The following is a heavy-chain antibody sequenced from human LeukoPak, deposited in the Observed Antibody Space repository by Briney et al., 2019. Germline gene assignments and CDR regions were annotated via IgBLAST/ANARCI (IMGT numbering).Heavy chain of an antibody. CDR2: IYSGGST. D-gene: IGHD1-26*01. CDR1: GFTFSSNY. J-gene: IGHJ4*02. Sequence: GGSLRLSCAASGFTFSSNYMSWVRQAPGKGLEWVSVIYSGGSTYYADSVKGRCTISRDNSKNTLYLQMNSLRAEDTAVYYCARGVGSGSRLRAGDYWGQGTLVTVSS. V-gene: IGHV3-53*01. CDR3: ARGVGSGSRLRAGDY.